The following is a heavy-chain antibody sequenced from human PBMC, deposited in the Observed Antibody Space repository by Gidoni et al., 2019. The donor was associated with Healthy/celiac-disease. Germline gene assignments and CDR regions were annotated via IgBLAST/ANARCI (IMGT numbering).Heavy chain of an antibody. CDR2: IIPIFGSA. V-gene: IGHV1-69*01. Sequence: QVQLVQSGAEVKKPGSSVKVSCKASGGTFSSYAISWVRQAPGQGLEWMGGIIPIFGSANYAQKFQGRVTITADESTSTAYMELSSLRSEDTAVYYCARGAYDSSRLYYYYYYGMDVWGQGTTVTVSS. D-gene: IGHD3-3*01. CDR3: ARGAYDSSRLYYYYYYGMDV. J-gene: IGHJ6*02. CDR1: GGTFSSYA.